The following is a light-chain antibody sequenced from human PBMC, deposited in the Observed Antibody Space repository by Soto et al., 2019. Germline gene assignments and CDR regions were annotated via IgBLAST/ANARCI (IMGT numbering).Light chain of an antibody. V-gene: IGLV2-8*01. CDR2: EVS. J-gene: IGLJ2*01. CDR1: SSDVGDYNY. CDR3: SSNAGSNNLV. Sequence: QSALTQPPSASGTPGQSVTIPCTGTSSDVGDYNYVSWYQQHPGKAPKLVIYEVSRRPSGVPDRFSGSKSGNTASLTVSGLQAEDEADYYCSSNAGSNNLVFGGGTKLTAL.